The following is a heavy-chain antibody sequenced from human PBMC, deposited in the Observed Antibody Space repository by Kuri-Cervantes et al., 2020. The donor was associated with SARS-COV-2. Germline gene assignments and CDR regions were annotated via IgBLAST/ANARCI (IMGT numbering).Heavy chain of an antibody. CDR3: ARGQARLRGWFDP. CDR1: GGSFSGYY. D-gene: IGHD6-25*01. CDR2: INHSGST. V-gene: IGHV4-34*01. J-gene: IGHJ5*02. Sequence: SQTLSLTCAVYGGSFSGYYWSWIRQPPGKGLEWIGEINHSGSTNYNPSLKSRVTISVDTSKNQFSLKLSSVTAADTALYYCARGQARLRGWFDPWGQGTLVTVSS.